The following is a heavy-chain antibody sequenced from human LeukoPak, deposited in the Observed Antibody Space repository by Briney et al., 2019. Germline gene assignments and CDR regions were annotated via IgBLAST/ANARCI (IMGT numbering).Heavy chain of an antibody. CDR3: TSDYDSSGYYAD. D-gene: IGHD3-22*01. V-gene: IGHV3-49*04. J-gene: IGHJ4*02. CDR2: IRSKAYGGTT. Sequence: GGSLRLSCTASGFTFGDYAMSWVRQAPGKGLEWVGFIRSKAYGGTTEYAASVKGRFTISRDDSKSIAYLQMNSLKTEDTAVHYCTSDYDSSGYYADRGQGTLVTVSS. CDR1: GFTFGDYA.